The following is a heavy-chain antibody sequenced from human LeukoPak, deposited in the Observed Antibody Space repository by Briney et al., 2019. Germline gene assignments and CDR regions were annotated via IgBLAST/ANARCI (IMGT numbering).Heavy chain of an antibody. CDR1: GLTVSSSY. Sequence: AGGSLRLSCAASGLTVSSSYMSWVRHAPGKGLEWVSVMYSVGAKYYANSVKGRFTISRDYFKNTLNLQMNDLGTEYTAVYFCARAVHDTSGYAYWGQGTLVSVS. J-gene: IGHJ4*02. CDR2: MYSVGAK. CDR3: ARAVHDTSGYAY. V-gene: IGHV3-66*02. D-gene: IGHD3-22*01.